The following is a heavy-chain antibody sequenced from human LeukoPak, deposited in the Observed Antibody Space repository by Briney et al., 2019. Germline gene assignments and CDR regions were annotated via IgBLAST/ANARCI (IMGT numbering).Heavy chain of an antibody. J-gene: IGHJ3*02. CDR3: ARERSSGYNDAFDI. Sequence: GGSLRLSCAASGFTFSSYEMNWVRQAPGKGLEWVSYISSSGSTIYYADSVKGRFTISRDNAKNSLYLQMNSLRSEDTAVYYCARERSSGYNDAFDIWGQGTMVTVSS. D-gene: IGHD3-22*01. CDR2: ISSSGSTI. CDR1: GFTFSSYE. V-gene: IGHV3-48*03.